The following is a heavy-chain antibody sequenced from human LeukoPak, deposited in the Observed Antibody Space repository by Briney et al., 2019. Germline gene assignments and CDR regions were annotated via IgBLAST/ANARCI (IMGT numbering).Heavy chain of an antibody. Sequence: ASVKVSCKASGYTFTSYYMHWVRQAPGQGLEWMGIINPSGGSTSYAQKFQGRVTMTRDTSTSTVYMELSSLRSEDTAVYYCARGGWSTMIVVVITGLDYWGQGTLVTVSS. CDR3: ARGGWSTMIVVVITGLDY. J-gene: IGHJ4*02. D-gene: IGHD3-22*01. CDR2: INPSGGST. V-gene: IGHV1-46*01. CDR1: GYTFTSYY.